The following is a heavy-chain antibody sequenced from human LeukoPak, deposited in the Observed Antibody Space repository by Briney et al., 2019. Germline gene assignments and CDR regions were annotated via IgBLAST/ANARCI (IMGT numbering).Heavy chain of an antibody. J-gene: IGHJ5*02. V-gene: IGHV3-13*01. D-gene: IGHD3-10*01. CDR2: IGTAGDT. CDR3: ARGRHYGSGSPYWFDP. CDR1: GFLFSTYD. Sequence: GGSLRLSCAASGFLFSTYDMHWVRQATGKGLEWVSGIGTAGDTYYPDSVKGRFTISRENVKNSLYLQMNSLRAGDTAVYYCARGRHYGSGSPYWFDPWGQGTLVTVSS.